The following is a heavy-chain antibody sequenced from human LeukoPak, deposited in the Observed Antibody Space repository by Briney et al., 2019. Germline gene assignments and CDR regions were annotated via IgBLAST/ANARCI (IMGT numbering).Heavy chain of an antibody. V-gene: IGHV1-18*01. J-gene: IGHJ4*02. CDR1: GYTFTSYG. D-gene: IGHD3-22*01. CDR3: ARDRYYDSSGSTIMDY. Sequence: GASVKVSCKASGYTFTSYGISWVRQAPGQGLEWMGWISAYNGNTNYAQKLQGRVTMTTDTSTSTAYMELRSLRSDDTAVYYCARDRYYDSSGSTIMDYWGQGTLVTVSS. CDR2: ISAYNGNT.